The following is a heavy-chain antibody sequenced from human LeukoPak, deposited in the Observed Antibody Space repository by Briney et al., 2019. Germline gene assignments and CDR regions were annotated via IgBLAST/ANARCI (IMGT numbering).Heavy chain of an antibody. J-gene: IGHJ4*02. D-gene: IGHD3-10*01. CDR3: AKDARNYYGSGSYYNVEY. Sequence: PGRSLRLSCAASGFTFSSYGMHWVRQAPGKGLEWVAIIWYDGSNKYYADSVKGRFTISRDNSKNTLYLQMNSLRAEDTAVYYCAKDARNYYGSGSYYNVEYWGQGTLVTVSS. CDR1: GFTFSSYG. CDR2: IWYDGSNK. V-gene: IGHV3-33*06.